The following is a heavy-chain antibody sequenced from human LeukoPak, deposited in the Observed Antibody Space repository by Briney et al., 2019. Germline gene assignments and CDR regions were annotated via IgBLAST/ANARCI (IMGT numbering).Heavy chain of an antibody. CDR3: ARDLGRYYDTSDNWFDP. Sequence: GGSLRLSCAASGFTFSSYAMSWVRQAPGKGLEWVSYISSSGSTIYYADSVKGRFTISRDNAKNTLNLQMNSLRAEDTAVYYCARDLGRYYDTSDNWFDPWGQGTLVTVSS. J-gene: IGHJ5*02. V-gene: IGHV3-48*04. CDR2: ISSSGSTI. D-gene: IGHD3-22*01. CDR1: GFTFSSYA.